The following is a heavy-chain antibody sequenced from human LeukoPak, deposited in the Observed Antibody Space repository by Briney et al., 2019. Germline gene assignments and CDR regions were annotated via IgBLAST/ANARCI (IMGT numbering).Heavy chain of an antibody. J-gene: IGHJ3*02. CDR3: ARDGGGDYYAFDI. CDR2: IYYSGST. V-gene: IGHV4-30-4*01. D-gene: IGHD2-21*02. CDR1: GGSISSGDYY. Sequence: SQTLSLTCTVSGGSISSGDYYWSWIRQRPGKGLEWIGYIYYSGSTYYNPSLKSRVTISVDTSKNQFSLKLSSVTAADTAVYYCARDGGGDYYAFDIWGQGTMVTVSS.